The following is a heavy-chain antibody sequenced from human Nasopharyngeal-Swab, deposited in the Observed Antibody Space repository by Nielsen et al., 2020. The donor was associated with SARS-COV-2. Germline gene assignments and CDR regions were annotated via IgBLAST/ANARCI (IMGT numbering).Heavy chain of an antibody. CDR3: AHITRGVERDTIFGVPLASLSYYYMDV. CDR2: IYWDDEQ. D-gene: IGHD3-3*01. Sequence: SGPTLVKPTQTLTLTCSFSGFSLTTSGVGVVWIRQPPGKALEWLALIYWDDEQRYNPSLKTRLTINKDTSKDQVVLTLTNMGPVDSGTYYCAHITRGVERDTIFGVPLASLSYYYMDVWGKGTTVTVS. J-gene: IGHJ6*03. CDR1: GFSLTTSGVG. V-gene: IGHV2-5*02.